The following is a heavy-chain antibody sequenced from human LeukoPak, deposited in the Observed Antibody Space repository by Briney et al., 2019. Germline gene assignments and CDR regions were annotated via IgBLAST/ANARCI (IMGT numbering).Heavy chain of an antibody. J-gene: IGHJ4*02. CDR1: GYTFTGYY. D-gene: IGHD2-21*02. CDR2: INPNSGGT. CDR3: AREGDWAWFDY. V-gene: IGHV1-2*02. Sequence: RASVKVSCKASGYTFTGYYMHWVRQAPGQGLEWMGWINPNSGGTNYAQKFQGRVTMTRDTSISTAYMELRSLRSDDTAVYYCAREGDWAWFDYWGQGTLVTVSS.